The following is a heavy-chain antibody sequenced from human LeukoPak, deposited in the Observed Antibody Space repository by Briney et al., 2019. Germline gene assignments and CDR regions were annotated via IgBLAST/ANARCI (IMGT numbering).Heavy chain of an antibody. J-gene: IGHJ4*02. Sequence: ASVTVSCKASGYTFTSYGISWVRQAPGQGLEWMGWISAYNGNTNYAQKLQGRVTMTTDTSTSTAYMELRSLRSDDTAVYYCARDTVAIFGVVTVTPFDYWGQGTLVTVSS. CDR3: ARDTVAIFGVVTVTPFDY. CDR2: ISAYNGNT. D-gene: IGHD3-3*01. V-gene: IGHV1-18*01. CDR1: GYTFTSYG.